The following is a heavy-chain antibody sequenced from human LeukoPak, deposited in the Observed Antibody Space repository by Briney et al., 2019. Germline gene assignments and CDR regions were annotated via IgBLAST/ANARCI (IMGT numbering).Heavy chain of an antibody. D-gene: IGHD3-22*01. CDR3: ARGKYYYDSNSSYRYFDP. Sequence: SETLSLTCIVSGGSISSYYWSWIRQPAGKGLEWIGRIYTTGNTNYDPSLKSRVTMSIDTSKKQFSLKLSSVTAADTAVYYCARGKYYYDSNSSYRYFDPWGQGTLVTVSS. J-gene: IGHJ5*02. V-gene: IGHV4-4*07. CDR1: GGSISSYY. CDR2: IYTTGNT.